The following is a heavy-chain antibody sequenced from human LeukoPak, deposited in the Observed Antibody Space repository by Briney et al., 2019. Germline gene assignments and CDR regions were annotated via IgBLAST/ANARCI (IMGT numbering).Heavy chain of an antibody. CDR3: AKSKFPFDADGWHGYFDF. CDR2: ISGSGGNT. J-gene: IGHJ4*02. CDR1: GFTFSSYA. V-gene: IGHV3-23*01. D-gene: IGHD3-10*01. Sequence: PGGSLRLSCAASGFTFSSYAMGWVRQAPGKGLEWVSSISGSGGNTYYADSVKGRFTISRDNSRNTLFMQMYSLRADDTAVYYCAKSKFPFDADGWHGYFDFWGQGTLVTVSS.